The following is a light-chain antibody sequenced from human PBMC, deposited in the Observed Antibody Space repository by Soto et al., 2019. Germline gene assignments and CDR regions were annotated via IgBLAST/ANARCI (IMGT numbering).Light chain of an antibody. CDR2: TAS. CDR1: QSISSC. V-gene: IGKV1-5*03. Sequence: DIQMTQSPSILSASVGDRVTITCRASQSISSCLAWYQQKPGKVPKRLIYTASHLENGVPSRFSGSGSGTEFTLTISSLQPGDFATYYCLHYNTYPWTFGQGTKVDIK. CDR3: LHYNTYPWT. J-gene: IGKJ1*01.